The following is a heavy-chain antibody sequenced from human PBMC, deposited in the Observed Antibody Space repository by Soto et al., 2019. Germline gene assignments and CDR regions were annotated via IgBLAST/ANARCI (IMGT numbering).Heavy chain of an antibody. CDR2: IYHSGST. D-gene: IGHD7-27*01. V-gene: IGHV4-4*02. CDR3: AKNWNWGSLVH. CDR1: GGSISSSNW. J-gene: IGHJ4*02. Sequence: SETLSLTCAVSGGSISSSNWWSWVRQSPGKGLEWIGEIYHSGSTNYNPSLKSRVTMSVDKSKNQFSLKLSSVTAADTAVYYCAKNWNWGSLVHWGQGTLVTVSS.